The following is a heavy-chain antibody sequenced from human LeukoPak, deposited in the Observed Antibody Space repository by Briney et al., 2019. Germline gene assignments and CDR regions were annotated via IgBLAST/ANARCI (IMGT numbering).Heavy chain of an antibody. CDR1: GFTFSTNG. CDR2: IKPDGSDK. J-gene: IGHJ4*02. D-gene: IGHD3-22*01. V-gene: IGHV3-7*01. Sequence: PGGSLRLSCAASGFTFSTNGMSWVRQAPGKGLEWVANIKPDGSDKYYVGSVEGRFTISRDNAKNSLYLHMNSLRADDTSIYYCASDPARFGSGYYPENWGPGTQVTVSS. CDR3: ASDPARFGSGYYPEN.